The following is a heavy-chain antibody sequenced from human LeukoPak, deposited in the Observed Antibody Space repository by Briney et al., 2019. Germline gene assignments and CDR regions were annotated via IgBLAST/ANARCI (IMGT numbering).Heavy chain of an antibody. CDR1: GYTFTSYY. CDR3: ARESTGDSYPLSFDY. D-gene: IGHD7-27*01. Sequence: ASVKVSCKASGYTFTSYYMHWVRQAPGQGLEWMGIINPSGGSTSYAQKFQGRVTMTGDTSTSTVYMELSSLRSEDTAVYYCARESTGDSYPLSFDYWGQGTLVTVSS. J-gene: IGHJ4*02. V-gene: IGHV1-46*01. CDR2: INPSGGST.